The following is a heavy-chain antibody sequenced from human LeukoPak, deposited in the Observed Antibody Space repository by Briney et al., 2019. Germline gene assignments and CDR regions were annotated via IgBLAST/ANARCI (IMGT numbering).Heavy chain of an antibody. J-gene: IGHJ4*02. Sequence: GGSLRLSCAASGFTFSSYAMSWVRQAPGQGLEWVSGISDSVSTTYYADPVKGRFTISRDNSKNTLYLQMNSLRAEDTAVYYCAKGHFKDSSGYYPYYFDYWGQGTLVTVSS. V-gene: IGHV3-23*01. CDR2: ISDSVSTT. CDR1: GFTFSSYA. D-gene: IGHD3-22*01. CDR3: AKGHFKDSSGYYPYYFDY.